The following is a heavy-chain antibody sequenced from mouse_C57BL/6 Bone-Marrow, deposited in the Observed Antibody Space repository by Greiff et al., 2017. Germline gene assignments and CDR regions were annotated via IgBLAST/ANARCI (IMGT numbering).Heavy chain of an antibody. Sequence: EVQLQQSGPELVKPGASVKISCKASGYTFTDYYMNWVKQSHGKSLEWIGDINPNNGGTSYNQKFKGKATLTVDKSSSTAYMELRSLTSEDSAVYYCVLFYDGYTDYWGQGTSVTVSS. J-gene: IGHJ4*01. CDR2: INPNNGGT. CDR3: VLFYDGYTDY. D-gene: IGHD2-3*01. V-gene: IGHV1-26*01. CDR1: GYTFTDYY.